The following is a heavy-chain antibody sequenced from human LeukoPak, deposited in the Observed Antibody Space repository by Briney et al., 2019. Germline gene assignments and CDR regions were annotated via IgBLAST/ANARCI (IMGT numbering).Heavy chain of an antibody. Sequence: GGSLRLSCEASGFTFSPYSMNWVRQAPGKGLEWVSFIYSDNTHYSDSVKGRFTISRDNSKNTLYLQMNSLRAEDTAVYYCARRAGAYSHPYDYWGQGTLVTVSS. D-gene: IGHD4/OR15-4a*01. J-gene: IGHJ4*02. V-gene: IGHV3-53*01. CDR1: GFTFSPYS. CDR2: IYSDNT. CDR3: ARRAGAYSHPYDY.